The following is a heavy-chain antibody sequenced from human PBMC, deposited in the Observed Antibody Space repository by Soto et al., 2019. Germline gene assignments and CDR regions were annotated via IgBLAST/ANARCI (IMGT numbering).Heavy chain of an antibody. D-gene: IGHD1-26*01. V-gene: IGHV1-3*01. J-gene: IGHJ6*02. CDR3: ARDRLWGLLPGYYYGMDV. Sequence: GASVKVSCKASGYTFTSYAMHWVRQAPGQRLEWMGWINDGNGNTKYSQKFQGRVTITRDTSASTAYMELSSLRSEDTAVYYCARDRLWGLLPGYYYGMDVWGQGTTVTVSS. CDR1: GYTFTSYA. CDR2: INDGNGNT.